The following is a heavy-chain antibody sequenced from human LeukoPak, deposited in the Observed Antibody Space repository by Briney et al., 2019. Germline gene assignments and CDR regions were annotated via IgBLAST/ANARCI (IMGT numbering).Heavy chain of an antibody. V-gene: IGHV3-23*01. CDR2: ISGSGYST. CDR1: GFTFRNYA. CDR3: ARSRYDYIWGIDY. Sequence: GGSLRLSCVVSGFTFRNYAMSWVRQAPGKGLEWVSAISGSGYSTYYTDSVKGRFTISRDNSKNALYLQMNSLRDEDTAVFYCARSRYDYIWGIDYWGQGTLVTISS. D-gene: IGHD3-16*01. J-gene: IGHJ4*02.